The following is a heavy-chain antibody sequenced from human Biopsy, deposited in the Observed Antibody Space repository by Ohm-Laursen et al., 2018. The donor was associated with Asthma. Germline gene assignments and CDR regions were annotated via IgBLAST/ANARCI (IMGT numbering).Heavy chain of an antibody. Sequence: SLRLSCTASGFSFNSFGMHWVRQAPGKGLEWVAVMSFDGRQTYYADSVKGRFTISRDNSKNTLYLQMNSLRAEDTAVYYCARESSVAGSSDFDYWGQGTLVTVSS. V-gene: IGHV3-30*03. J-gene: IGHJ4*02. CDR2: MSFDGRQT. D-gene: IGHD6-19*01. CDR1: GFSFNSFG. CDR3: ARESSVAGSSDFDY.